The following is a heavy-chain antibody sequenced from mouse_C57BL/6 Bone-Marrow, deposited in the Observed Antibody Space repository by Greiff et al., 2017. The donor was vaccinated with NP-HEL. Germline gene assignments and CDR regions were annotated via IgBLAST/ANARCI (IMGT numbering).Heavy chain of an antibody. CDR3: ARHYHDYDGGGYAMDY. Sequence: EVHLVESGGGLVQPGESLKLSCESNEYEFPSHDMSWVRKTPEKRLELVAAINSDGGSTYYPDTMERRFIISRDITKKTLNLQMSSLRSEDTALYYCARHYHDYDGGGYAMDYWGQGTSVTVSS. CDR2: INSDGGST. J-gene: IGHJ4*01. D-gene: IGHD2-4*01. V-gene: IGHV5-2*01. CDR1: EYEFPSHD.